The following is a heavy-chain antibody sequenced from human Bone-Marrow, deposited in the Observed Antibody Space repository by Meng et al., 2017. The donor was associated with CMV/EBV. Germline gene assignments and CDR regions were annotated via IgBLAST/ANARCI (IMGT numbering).Heavy chain of an antibody. D-gene: IGHD2-2*01. CDR1: GYTFTGYY. V-gene: IGHV1-2*02. CDR2: INPNSGGT. Sequence: ASVKVSCKASGYTFTGYYMHWVRQAPGQGLEWMGWINPNSGGTNYAQKFQGRVTMTRDTSISTAYMELSRPRSDDTAVYYCAREGCSSTSCRQHPPQYYYYYYGMDVWGQGTTVTVSS. CDR3: AREGCSSTSCRQHPPQYYYYYYGMDV. J-gene: IGHJ6*02.